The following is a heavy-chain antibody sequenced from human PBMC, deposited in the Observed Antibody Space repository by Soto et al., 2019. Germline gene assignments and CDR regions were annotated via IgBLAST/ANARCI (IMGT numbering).Heavy chain of an antibody. CDR1: VCTFTSYY. D-gene: IGHD5-18*01. J-gene: IGHJ4*02. Sequence: ASLKVSCKASVCTFTSYYMHWVRPSPGQGLECMGIVNPSGGSTSYAQKFQGRVTMTRDTSTSTVYMELSSLRSEDTAMYYCARAYSYCSFSYDYWRQGTVVTVSS. CDR2: VNPSGGST. V-gene: IGHV1-46*01. CDR3: ARAYSYCSFSYDY.